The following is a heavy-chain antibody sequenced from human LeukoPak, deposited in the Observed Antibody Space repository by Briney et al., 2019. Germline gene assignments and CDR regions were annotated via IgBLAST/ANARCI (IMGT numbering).Heavy chain of an antibody. V-gene: IGHV4-38-2*01. D-gene: IGHD3-9*01. CDR3: ATLDILTGYYDFDTDY. Sequence: GSLRLSCAASGFTFSSYAMSWVRQPPGKGLEWIGSIFYSGSTYYNPSLKSRVTISVDTSNNQFSLKLSSVTAADTAVYYCATLDILTGYYDFDTDYWGQGTLVTVSS. J-gene: IGHJ4*02. CDR2: IFYSGST. CDR1: GFTFSSYA.